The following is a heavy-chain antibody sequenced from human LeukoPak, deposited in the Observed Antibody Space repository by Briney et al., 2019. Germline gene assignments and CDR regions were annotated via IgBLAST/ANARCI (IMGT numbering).Heavy chain of an antibody. J-gene: IGHJ4*02. CDR3: ARNLVGATEFTY. V-gene: IGHV3-30*04. CDR1: GFTFSSYA. D-gene: IGHD1-26*01. Sequence: GGSLRLSCAASGFTFSSYAMHWVRQAPGKGLEWVAVISYDGSNKYYADSVKGRFTISRDNSKNTLYLQMNSLRAEDTAVYYCARNLVGATEFTYWGQGTLVTVSS. CDR2: ISYDGSNK.